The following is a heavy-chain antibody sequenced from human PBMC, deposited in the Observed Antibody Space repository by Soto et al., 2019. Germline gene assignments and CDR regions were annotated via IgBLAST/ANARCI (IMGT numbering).Heavy chain of an antibody. J-gene: IGHJ6*02. D-gene: IGHD5-18*01. CDR2: IYSGGST. CDR3: ARDWGYSYGYRGYYGMDV. Sequence: GSLRLSCAASGFTFSSDGMHWVRQAPGKGLEWVSVIYSGGSTYYADSVKGRFTISRDNSKNTLYLQMNSLRAEDTAVYYCARDWGYSYGYRGYYGMDVWGQGTTVTVSS. V-gene: IGHV3-53*01. CDR1: GFTFSSDG.